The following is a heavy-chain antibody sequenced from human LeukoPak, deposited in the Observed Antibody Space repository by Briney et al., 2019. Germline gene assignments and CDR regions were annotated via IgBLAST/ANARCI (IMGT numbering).Heavy chain of an antibody. J-gene: IGHJ3*01. CDR2: ITGGGRT. CDR3: ARDPNGDYIGAFDF. D-gene: IGHD4-17*01. Sequence: QPGGSLRLSCAASGFTFNNYAMMRVRQAQGQGLEWVSAITGGGRTYYADSVKGRFTISRDNSKNTLYLQMNSLRAEDTALYFCARDPNGDYIGAFDFLGQGTVVTVSS. V-gene: IGHV3-23*01. CDR1: GFTFNNYA.